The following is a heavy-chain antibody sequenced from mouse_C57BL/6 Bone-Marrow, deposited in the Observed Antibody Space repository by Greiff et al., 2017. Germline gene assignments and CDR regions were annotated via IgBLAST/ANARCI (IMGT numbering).Heavy chain of an antibody. V-gene: IGHV5-15*01. J-gene: IGHJ3*01. CDR2: ISNLAYSI. CDR3: ARQGQLRRTWFAY. CDR1: GFTFSDYG. D-gene: IGHD3-2*02. Sequence: DVHLVESGGGLVQPGGSLKLSCAASGFTFSDYGMAWVRQAPRKGPEWVAFISNLAYSIYYADTVTGRFTISRENAKNTLYLEMSSLRSEDTAMYYCARQGQLRRTWFAYWGQGTLVTVSA.